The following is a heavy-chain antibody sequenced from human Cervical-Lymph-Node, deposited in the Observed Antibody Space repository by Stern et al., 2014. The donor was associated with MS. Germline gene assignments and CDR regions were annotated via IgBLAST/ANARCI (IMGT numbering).Heavy chain of an antibody. D-gene: IGHD2-21*02. V-gene: IGHV2-70*01. Sequence: ESGPELVKPTQTLTLTCTFSGFSLTTAGMCVSWIRQPPGNALEWLALIDWNDAKSFNTSLKTRLRISRDTSKNQVVLTLTNVDPLDTATYYCARVVTAMPDSYHSGVDVWGQGTTVTVTS. CDR2: IDWNDAK. J-gene: IGHJ6*02. CDR1: GFSLTTAGMC. CDR3: ARVVTAMPDSYHSGVDV.